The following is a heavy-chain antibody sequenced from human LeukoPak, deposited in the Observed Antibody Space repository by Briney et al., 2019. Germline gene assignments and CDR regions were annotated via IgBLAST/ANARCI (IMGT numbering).Heavy chain of an antibody. D-gene: IGHD5-24*01. CDR2: INPSGGST. V-gene: IGHV1-46*01. CDR1: GYTFTGYY. J-gene: IGHJ3*02. Sequence: ASVKVSCKASGYTFTGYYMHWVRQAPGQGLEWMGIINPSGGSTSYAQKVQGRVTMTRDTSTSTVYMELSSLRSEDTAVYDCARVTEDGWPQTDGSDIWGQGTLVTVSS. CDR3: ARVTEDGWPQTDGSDI.